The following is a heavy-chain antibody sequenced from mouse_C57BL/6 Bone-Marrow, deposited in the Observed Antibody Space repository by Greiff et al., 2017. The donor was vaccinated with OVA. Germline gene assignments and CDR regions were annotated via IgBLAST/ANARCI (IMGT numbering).Heavy chain of an antibody. J-gene: IGHJ2*01. CDR2: IDPETGGT. CDR1: GYTFTDYE. CDR3: TGHAYYSNSFDY. V-gene: IGHV1-15*01. D-gene: IGHD2-5*01. Sequence: VQLQQSGAELVRPGASVTLSCKASGYTFTDYEMHWVKQTPVHGLEWIGAIDPETGGTAYNQKFKGKAILTADKSSSTAYMELRSLTSEDSAVYYCTGHAYYSNSFDYWGQGTTLTVSS.